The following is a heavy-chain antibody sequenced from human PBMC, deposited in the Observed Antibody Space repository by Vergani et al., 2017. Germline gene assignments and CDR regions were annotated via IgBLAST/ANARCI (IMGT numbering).Heavy chain of an antibody. Sequence: QVQLVQSGAEVKKPGSSVKVSCKASGGTFSSYTISWVRQAPGQGLEWMGRIIPILGIANYAQKFQGRVTITADKSTSTAYMELSSLRSEDTAVYYCARDPHTTGTTIGWFDPWGQGTLVTVSS. J-gene: IGHJ5*02. CDR3: ARDPHTTGTTIGWFDP. V-gene: IGHV1-69*08. D-gene: IGHD1-1*01. CDR1: GGTFSSYT. CDR2: IIPILGIA.